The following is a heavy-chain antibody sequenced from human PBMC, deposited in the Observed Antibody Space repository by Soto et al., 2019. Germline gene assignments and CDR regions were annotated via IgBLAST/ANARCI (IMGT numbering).Heavy chain of an antibody. CDR1: GFTFSSYW. D-gene: IGHD2-15*01. CDR2: IKEDGSAN. CDR3: ARDARLYCSDGKCYWGFDL. J-gene: IGHJ4*02. V-gene: IGHV3-7*01. Sequence: EVELVESGGGLVQPGGSLRLSCVASGFTFSSYWMSWVRQAPGKGLEWVADIKEDGSANYYVDSVKGRFTISRDNAKNWVYVQLNSLRVEDTAVYYCARDARLYCSDGKCYWGFDLWGQGALVTVSS.